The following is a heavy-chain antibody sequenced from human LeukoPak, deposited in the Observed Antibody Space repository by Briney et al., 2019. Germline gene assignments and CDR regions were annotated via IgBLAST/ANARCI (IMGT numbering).Heavy chain of an antibody. D-gene: IGHD2-15*01. V-gene: IGHV4-59*01. Sequence: SSETLSLTCTVSGGSISSYYWSWIRQPPGKGLEWIGYIYYSGSTNYNPSLKSRVTISVDTSKNQFSLKLSSVTAADTAVYYCARDRGYCSGGSCYRWFDPWGQGTLVTVSS. CDR2: IYYSGST. CDR1: GGSISSYY. J-gene: IGHJ5*02. CDR3: ARDRGYCSGGSCYRWFDP.